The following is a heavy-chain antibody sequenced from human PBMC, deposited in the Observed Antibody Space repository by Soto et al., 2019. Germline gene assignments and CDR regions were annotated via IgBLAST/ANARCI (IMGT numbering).Heavy chain of an antibody. J-gene: IGHJ4*02. CDR2: INAGYGNT. Sequence: QVQLVQSGAEVKKPGASVKVSCKASGYTFTTYAVHWVRQAPGQRLEWMGWINAGYGNTKYSQKFQDRVTITRDTSASTAYMELSSLRSEDTAVYYCARGETSTVVPNDYWGQGTLVTVSS. D-gene: IGHD4-17*01. V-gene: IGHV1-3*01. CDR1: GYTFTTYA. CDR3: ARGETSTVVPNDY.